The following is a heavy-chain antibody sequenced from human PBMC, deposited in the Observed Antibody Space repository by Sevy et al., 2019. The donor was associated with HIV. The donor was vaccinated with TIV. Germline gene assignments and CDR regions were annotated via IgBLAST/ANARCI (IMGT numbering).Heavy chain of an antibody. D-gene: IGHD3-3*01. V-gene: IGHV4-34*01. CDR1: CGSFSGYY. CDR2: INHSGST. J-gene: IGHJ2*01. CDR3: ARGGYDFWSGYYRYFDL. Sequence: SETLSLTCAVYCGSFSGYYWSWIRQPPGKGLEWIGEINHSGSTNYNPSLKSRVTISVDTSKNQFSLKLSSVTAADTAVYYCARGGYDFWSGYYRYFDLWGRGTLVTVSS.